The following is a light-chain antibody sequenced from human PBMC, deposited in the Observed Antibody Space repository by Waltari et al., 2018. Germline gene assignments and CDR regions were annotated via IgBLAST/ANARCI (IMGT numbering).Light chain of an antibody. J-gene: IGLJ3*02. Sequence: LVLTQSPSASASLGASVKLTCTLSSGYSSNVIAWLQQQPGKGPRYLMTVNSDGSHRKGDDIPDRFSASNSGTECYLTISSLQSEDEADYYCQTGGQGTWVFGGGTKLTVL. CDR2: VNSDGSH. CDR1: SGYSSNV. CDR3: QTGGQGTWV. V-gene: IGLV4-69*01.